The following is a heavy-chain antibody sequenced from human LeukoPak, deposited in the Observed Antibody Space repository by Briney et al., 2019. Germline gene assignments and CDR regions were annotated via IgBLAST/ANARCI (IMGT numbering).Heavy chain of an antibody. Sequence: ASVTVSCTASGGTFSSYAISWVRQAPGQGLEWMGRIIPILGIANYAQTFQGRVTITADKSTSTAYMELSSLRSEDTAVYYCAHSISYGSGGLDYWGRGTLVSVPS. J-gene: IGHJ4*02. D-gene: IGHD3-10*01. V-gene: IGHV1-69*04. CDR1: GGTFSSYA. CDR3: AHSISYGSGGLDY. CDR2: IIPILGIA.